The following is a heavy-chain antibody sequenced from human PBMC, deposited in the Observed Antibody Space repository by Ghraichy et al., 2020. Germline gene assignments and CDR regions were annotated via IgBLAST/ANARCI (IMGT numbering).Heavy chain of an antibody. D-gene: IGHD6-19*01. J-gene: IGHJ4*02. CDR2: IYTSGST. CDR3: ASYHWRYSSGWFPY. CDR1: GGSISSYY. Sequence: SETLSLTCTVSGGSISSYYWSWIRQPAGKGLEWIGRIYTSGSTNYNPSLKSRVTMSVDTSKNQFSLKLSSVTAADTAVYYCASYHWRYSSGWFPYWGQGTLVTVSS. V-gene: IGHV4-4*07.